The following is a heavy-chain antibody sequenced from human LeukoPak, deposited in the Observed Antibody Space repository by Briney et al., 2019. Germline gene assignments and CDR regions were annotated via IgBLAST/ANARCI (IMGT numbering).Heavy chain of an antibody. Sequence: PSETLSLTCTVSGGSISSGGYYWSWIRQPPGKGLEWIGYIYHSGSTYYNPSLKSRVTISVDRSKNQFSLKLSSVTAADTAVYYCASNNDGSSTFDPWGQGTLVTVSS. CDR1: GGSISSGGYY. J-gene: IGHJ5*02. CDR3: ASNNDGSSTFDP. D-gene: IGHD2-2*01. CDR2: IYHSGST. V-gene: IGHV4-30-2*01.